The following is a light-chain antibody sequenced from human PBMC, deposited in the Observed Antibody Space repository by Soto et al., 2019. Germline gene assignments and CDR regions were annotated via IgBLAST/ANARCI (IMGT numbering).Light chain of an antibody. CDR1: QSVSSY. CDR2: DAS. Sequence: EIVLTQSPATLSLSPGERATLSCRASQSVSSYLAWYQQKPGQAPRLLIYDASNRATGIPARFSGSGSGTDFTLTISSLEPEDFAVYYCQQRSNLPPFTFGQGRRLEIK. J-gene: IGKJ5*01. CDR3: QQRSNLPPFT. V-gene: IGKV3-11*01.